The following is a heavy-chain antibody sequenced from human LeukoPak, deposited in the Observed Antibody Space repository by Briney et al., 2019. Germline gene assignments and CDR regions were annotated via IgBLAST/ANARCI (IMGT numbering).Heavy chain of an antibody. CDR1: GFTFSSYS. CDR2: ISGSGGST. CDR3: AKAPVVVPAACDY. J-gene: IGHJ4*02. Sequence: GGSLRLSCAASGFTFSSYSMNWVRQAPGKGLEWVSAISGSGGSTYYADSVKGRFTISRDNSKNTLYLQMNSLRAEDTAVYYCAKAPVVVPAACDYWGQGTLVTVSS. V-gene: IGHV3-23*01. D-gene: IGHD2-2*01.